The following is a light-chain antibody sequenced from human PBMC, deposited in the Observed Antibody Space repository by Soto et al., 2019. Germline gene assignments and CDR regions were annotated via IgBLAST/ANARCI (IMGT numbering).Light chain of an antibody. CDR3: QQYDNLPYT. J-gene: IGKJ5*01. V-gene: IGKV1-33*01. CDR2: DAS. CDR1: QTISSW. Sequence: DIQMTQSPSTLSGSVGDRVTITCRASQTISSWLAWYQQKPGKAPKLLIYDASNLETGVPSRFSGSGSGTDFTFTISSLQPEDIATYYCQQYDNLPYTFGQGTRLETK.